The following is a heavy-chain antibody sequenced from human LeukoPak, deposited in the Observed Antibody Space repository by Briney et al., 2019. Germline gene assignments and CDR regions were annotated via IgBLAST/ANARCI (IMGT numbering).Heavy chain of an antibody. Sequence: GGSLRLSCAASGFTFDDYTMHWVRQAPGKGLEWVSLISWDGGSTYYADSVKGRFTISRDNSKSSLYLQMNSLRTEDTALYYCAKGGSGTYYYYMDVWGKGTTVTVSS. D-gene: IGHD2-15*01. CDR1: GFTFDDYT. J-gene: IGHJ6*03. CDR3: AKGGSGTYYYYMDV. V-gene: IGHV3-43*01. CDR2: ISWDGGST.